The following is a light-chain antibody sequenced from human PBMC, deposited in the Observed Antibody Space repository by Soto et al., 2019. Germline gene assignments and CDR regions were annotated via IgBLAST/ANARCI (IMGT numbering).Light chain of an antibody. Sequence: EIVMTQAPATLSVSPGETVNLSCRASQSVSSNFAWYRQKTGQAPTLVIYRASTRATGIPARFSGSGSGTEFTLTIIGLQSEDFAVYYCQQYNKWAYSFGEGTKLEIK. CDR3: QQYNKWAYS. CDR2: RAS. CDR1: QSVSSN. V-gene: IGKV3-15*01. J-gene: IGKJ2*01.